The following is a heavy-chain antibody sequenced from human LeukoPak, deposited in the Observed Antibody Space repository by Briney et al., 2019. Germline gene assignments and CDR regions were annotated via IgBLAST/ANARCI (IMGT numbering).Heavy chain of an antibody. D-gene: IGHD1-26*01. J-gene: IGHJ4*02. CDR2: ISSNGGST. CDR1: GFTFSSYA. V-gene: IGHV3-64*01. Sequence: GGSLRLSCAASGFTFSSYAMHWVRQAPGKGLEYVSAISSNGGSTYYANSVKGRFTISRDNAKNLVYLEMNSLRAEDTAVYYCARVPGEMGATLAYLDYWGQGTLVIVSS. CDR3: ARVPGEMGATLAYLDY.